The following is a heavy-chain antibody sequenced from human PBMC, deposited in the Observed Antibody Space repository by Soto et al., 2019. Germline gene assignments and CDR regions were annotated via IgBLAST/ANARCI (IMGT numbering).Heavy chain of an antibody. V-gene: IGHV3-7*01. CDR2: IKEDGSEK. D-gene: IGHD5-18*01. CDR1: GFTFSSSW. J-gene: IGHJ4*02. Sequence: EVQLVESGGGLVQPGGSLRLSCAASGFTFSSSWMNWVRQAPGKGLEWVAGIKEDGSEKYYVDIVKGRFTISRDNVENSLYLQMNSLRGEDSAVYFCARDRGYSSYDYWGLETLVTVSS. CDR3: ARDRGYSSYDY.